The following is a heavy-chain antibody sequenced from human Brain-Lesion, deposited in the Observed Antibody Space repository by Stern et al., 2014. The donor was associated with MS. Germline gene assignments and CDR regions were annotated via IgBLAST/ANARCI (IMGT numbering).Heavy chain of an antibody. V-gene: IGHV3-7*01. D-gene: IGHD4-17*01. Sequence: EVQLLESGGGLVQPGGSLRLSCAGSGFPFSHYWMTWVRQAPGKGLEWVASINKDGSEKYYVDSLKGRFTISRDNAKNSLYLQMTSLRADDTAVYYCARKTTAKNWGQGTLVTVSS. CDR1: GFPFSHYW. CDR3: ARKTTAKN. J-gene: IGHJ4*02. CDR2: INKDGSEK.